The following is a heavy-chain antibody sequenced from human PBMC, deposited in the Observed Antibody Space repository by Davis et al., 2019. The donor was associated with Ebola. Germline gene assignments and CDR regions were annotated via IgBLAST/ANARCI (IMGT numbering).Heavy chain of an antibody. CDR2: ISSSSSYI. CDR3: ARLSGGHRLIDY. V-gene: IGHV3-21*01. CDR1: RFTFSSYS. Sequence: GESLKISCAASRFTFSSYSMNWVRQAPGKGLEWVSSISSSSSYIYYADSVKGRFTISRDNAKNSLYLQMNSLRAEDTAVYYCARLSGGHRLIDYWGQGTLVTVSS. J-gene: IGHJ4*02. D-gene: IGHD2-21*01.